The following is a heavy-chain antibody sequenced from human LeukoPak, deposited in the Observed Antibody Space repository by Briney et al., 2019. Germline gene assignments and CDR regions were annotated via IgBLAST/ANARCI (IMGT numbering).Heavy chain of an antibody. Sequence: GASVKVSCKASGYTFTGYYMHWVRQATGQGLEWMGWMNPNSGNTGYAQKFQGRVTMTRNTSISTAYMELSSLRSEDTAVYYCARVAIRAVRGVIGYWGQGTLVTVSS. CDR3: ARVAIRAVRGVIGY. D-gene: IGHD3-10*01. CDR2: MNPNSGNT. CDR1: GYTFTGYY. J-gene: IGHJ4*02. V-gene: IGHV1-8*02.